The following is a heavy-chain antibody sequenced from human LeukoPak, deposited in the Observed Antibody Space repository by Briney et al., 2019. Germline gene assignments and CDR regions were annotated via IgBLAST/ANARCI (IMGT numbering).Heavy chain of an antibody. Sequence: GSLRLSCAASRFTFSDAWMSWVRQAPGKGLEGIGSISHSGSTYYNPSLKSRVTISLDTSKNQFSLKLSSVTAADTAVYYCAREGDIVGATIDSWGQGTLVTVSS. V-gene: IGHV4-38-2*02. CDR3: AREGDIVGATIDS. D-gene: IGHD1-26*01. J-gene: IGHJ4*02. CDR1: RFTFSDAW. CDR2: ISHSGST.